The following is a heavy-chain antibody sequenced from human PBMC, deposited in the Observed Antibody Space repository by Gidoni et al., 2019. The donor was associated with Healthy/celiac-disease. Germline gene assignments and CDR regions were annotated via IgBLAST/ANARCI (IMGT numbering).Heavy chain of an antibody. J-gene: IGHJ3*02. CDR3: AVSGLEAFDI. D-gene: IGHD3-10*01. CDR2: IYSSGST. V-gene: IGHV4-39*01. Sequence: QLQLQESGPGLVKPSETLSLTCTVPGGSISSSSYYWGWIRPPPGKGLEWIGSIYSSGSTYYNPSLKGRVTISVDTSKNQFSLKLSSVTAADTAVYYCAVSGLEAFDIWGQGTMVTVSS. CDR1: GGSISSSSYY.